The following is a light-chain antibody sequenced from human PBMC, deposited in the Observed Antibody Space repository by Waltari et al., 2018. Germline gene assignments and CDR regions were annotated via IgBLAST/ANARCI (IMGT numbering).Light chain of an antibody. CDR1: SIDIGTYNY. Sequence: QSALTQPASVSGSPGQSITISCTGTSIDIGTYNYVSWYQQHPGKAPKLVIFDVSNRPAGVSDRFSGSKSGDTASLTISGLQAEDEADYSCNSYTTSSTVVFGGGTTLTVL. V-gene: IGLV2-14*03. CDR3: NSYTTSSTVV. J-gene: IGLJ3*02. CDR2: DVS.